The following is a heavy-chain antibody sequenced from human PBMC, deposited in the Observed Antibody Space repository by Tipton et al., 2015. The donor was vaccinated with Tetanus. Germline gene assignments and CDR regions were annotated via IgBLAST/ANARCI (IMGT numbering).Heavy chain of an antibody. J-gene: IGHJ6*02. CDR2: LSYDGNSK. V-gene: IGHV3-30*03. Sequence: SLRLSCAASGFTCSNYGMHWVRRAPGKGLEWVAVLSYDGNSKYYADSVKGRFTISRDNSRNTLYLQMNSLRAEDTAVYYCVRGGVAVAGRGSAYSGLDVWGQGTTVTVSS. CDR3: VRGGVAVAGRGSAYSGLDV. CDR1: GFTCSNYG. D-gene: IGHD6-19*01.